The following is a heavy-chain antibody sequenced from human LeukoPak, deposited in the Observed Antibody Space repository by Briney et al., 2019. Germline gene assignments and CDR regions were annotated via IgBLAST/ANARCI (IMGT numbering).Heavy chain of an antibody. Sequence: PGGSLRLSCAASGFTFSSYWMHWVRQAPGKGPVWVSRTNSDETSTSYADSVRGRFTISRDNAKNTLYLQMNSLRAEDTALYYCAATTGVYYPFWGQGILVTFSS. V-gene: IGHV3-74*01. D-gene: IGHD3-22*01. CDR2: TNSDETST. J-gene: IGHJ4*02. CDR3: AATTGVYYPF. CDR1: GFTFSSYW.